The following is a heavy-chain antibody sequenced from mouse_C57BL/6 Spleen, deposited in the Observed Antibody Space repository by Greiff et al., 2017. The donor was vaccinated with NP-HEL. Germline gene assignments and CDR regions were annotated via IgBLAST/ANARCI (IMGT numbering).Heavy chain of an antibody. CDR1: GYTFTNYW. CDR2: IYPGGGYT. Sequence: VQLQQSGAELVRPGTSVKMSCKASGYTFTNYWIGWAKQRPGHGLEWIGDIYPGGGYTNSNEKFKGKATLTAAKSSSTAYMQFSSRTSEDSAIYYCARGGLELLRSAWFAYWGQGTLVTVAA. CDR3: ARGGLELLRSAWFAY. D-gene: IGHD1-1*01. J-gene: IGHJ3*01. V-gene: IGHV1-63*01.